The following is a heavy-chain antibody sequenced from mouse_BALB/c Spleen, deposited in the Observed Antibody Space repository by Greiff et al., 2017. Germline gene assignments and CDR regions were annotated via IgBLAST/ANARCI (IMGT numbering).Heavy chain of an antibody. CDR2: ISYSGST. CDR1: GDSITSGY. J-gene: IGHJ4*01. D-gene: IGHD1-1*01. CDR3: AVITTVVDYYAMDY. V-gene: IGHV3-8*02. Sequence: EVQLQQSGPSLVKPSQTLSLTCSVTGDSITSGYWNWIRKFPGNKLEYMGYISYSGSTYYNPSLKSRISITRDTSKNQYYLQLNSVTTEDTATYYCAVITTVVDYYAMDYWGQGTSVTVSS.